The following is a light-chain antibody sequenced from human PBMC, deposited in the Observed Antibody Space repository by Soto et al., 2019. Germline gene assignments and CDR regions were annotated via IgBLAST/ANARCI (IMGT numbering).Light chain of an antibody. V-gene: IGKV1-5*01. CDR3: QHYDTFSWT. J-gene: IGKJ1*01. Sequence: DIQMTQSPSTLSVSLGDRITITCRASEDIDTSLAWFQQRPGKAPKVLIAGASGLMNGVPSTFSGGGSGAEFALTISSVQPDDFATYFCQHYDTFSWTFGQGTKV. CDR2: GAS. CDR1: EDIDTS.